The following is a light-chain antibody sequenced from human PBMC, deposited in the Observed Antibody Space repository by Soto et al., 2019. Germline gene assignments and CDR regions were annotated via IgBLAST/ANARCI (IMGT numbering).Light chain of an antibody. CDR1: QSVLYSTNNKNY. CDR3: QQYHSPPYT. Sequence: DIVMTQSPDSLAVSLGERATINCKSSQSVLYSTNNKNYLAWYQQKPGQPPKLFIYWASIRESGVPDRVSGSGSGTDFTLTISSLRAEDVAVYYCQQYHSPPYTFGQGTKLEIK. CDR2: WAS. V-gene: IGKV4-1*01. J-gene: IGKJ2*01.